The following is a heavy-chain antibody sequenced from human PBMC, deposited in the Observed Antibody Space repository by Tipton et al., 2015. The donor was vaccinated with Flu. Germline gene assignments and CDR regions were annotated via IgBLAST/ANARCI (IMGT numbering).Heavy chain of an antibody. D-gene: IGHD3-3*01. J-gene: IGHJ4*02. V-gene: IGHV1-2*02. Sequence: QVQLVQSGAEVKKPGASVRVSCKASGYPFSGYYLHWVRQAPGQGLEWMGWIYPNTDATEYAQKFQGRVTMTSDTSTSTAYMELRRLRSDDTAFYYCARGSRYSEWLLYGDSWGQGTLVTVSS. CDR1: GYPFSGYY. CDR3: ARGSRYSEWLLYGDS. CDR2: IYPNTDAT.